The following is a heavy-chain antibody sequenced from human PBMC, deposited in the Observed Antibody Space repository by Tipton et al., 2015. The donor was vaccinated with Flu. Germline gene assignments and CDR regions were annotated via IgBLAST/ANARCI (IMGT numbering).Heavy chain of an antibody. J-gene: IGHJ6*02. V-gene: IGHV4-59*01. D-gene: IGHD3-16*01. Sequence: TLSLTCTVSGGSISSYYWSWIRQPPGKGLEWIGYIYYSGSTNYNPSLKSRVTISVDTSKNQFSLKLSSVTAADTAVYYCARDQWRARWGGVYSYYGMDVWGQGTTVTVSS. CDR1: GGSISSYY. CDR2: IYYSGST. CDR3: ARDQWRARWGGVYSYYGMDV.